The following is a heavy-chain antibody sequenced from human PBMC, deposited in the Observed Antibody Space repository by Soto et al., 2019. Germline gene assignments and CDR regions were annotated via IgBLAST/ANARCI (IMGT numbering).Heavy chain of an antibody. Sequence: PGGSLRLSCAASGFTFSSYAMSWVRQAPGKGLEWVSAISGSGGSTYYADSVKGRFTISRDNSKNTLYLQMNSLGAEDTAVYYCAKDHTPTVVTGPIDYWGQGTLVTVSS. J-gene: IGHJ4*02. CDR2: ISGSGGST. V-gene: IGHV3-23*01. CDR1: GFTFSSYA. CDR3: AKDHTPTVVTGPIDY. D-gene: IGHD4-17*01.